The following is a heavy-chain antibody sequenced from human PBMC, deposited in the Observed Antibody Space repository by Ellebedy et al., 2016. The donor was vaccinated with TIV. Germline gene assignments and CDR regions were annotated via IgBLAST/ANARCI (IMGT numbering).Heavy chain of an antibody. J-gene: IGHJ3*01. CDR2: IRQDGSDI. CDR1: GFSFRSYW. D-gene: IGHD3-10*01. V-gene: IGHV3-7*01. Sequence: GESLKISCATSGFSFRSYWMSWVRQAPGKGLEWVANIRQDGSDIYYVDSVRGRFTISRDNAKNSLFLQMNSLRAEDTAVYYCATDGSYGDYRSPAHAFVFWGQGTMVSVAS. CDR3: ATDGSYGDYRSPAHAFVF.